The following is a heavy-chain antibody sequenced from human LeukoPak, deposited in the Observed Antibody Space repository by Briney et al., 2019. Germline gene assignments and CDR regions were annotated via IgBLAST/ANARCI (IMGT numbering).Heavy chain of an antibody. CDR3: ASLVGGDFDY. CDR2: IYHSGST. Sequence: SETLSLTCTVSGYSISSGYYWGWIRQPPGKGLEWIGSIYHSGSTYYNPSLKSRVTISVDTSKNQFSLKLSSVTAADTAVYYCASLVGGDFDYWGQGTLVTVSS. CDR1: GYSISSGYY. V-gene: IGHV4-38-2*02. D-gene: IGHD3-16*01. J-gene: IGHJ4*02.